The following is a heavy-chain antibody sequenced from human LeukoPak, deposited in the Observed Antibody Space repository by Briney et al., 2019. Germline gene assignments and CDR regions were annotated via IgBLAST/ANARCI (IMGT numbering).Heavy chain of an antibody. D-gene: IGHD3-10*01. J-gene: IGHJ4*02. V-gene: IGHV4-4*07. CDR3: ARGYSGYYFFDT. Sequence: SETLSLTCTVSGGSISSYYGSWIRQTAGKGLEWIGRIYTSGSTSFNPSLKSRVTMSLDTSKNQFSLKLTSVTAADTAVYYCARGYSGYYFFDTWGQGTLVTVSS. CDR1: GGSISSYY. CDR2: IYTSGST.